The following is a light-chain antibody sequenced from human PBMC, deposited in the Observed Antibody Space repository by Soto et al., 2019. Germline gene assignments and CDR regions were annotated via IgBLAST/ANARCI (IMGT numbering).Light chain of an antibody. CDR1: SGDIGGYNY. CDR3: SSLATGNTLQ. J-gene: IGLJ2*01. Sequence: QSVLTQPASVSGSPGQSITISCTGTSGDIGGYNYVSWYQQHPGKAPKLMIYDVSDRPSGVSNRCSGSKSGNTASLTISGLRAEDEADYYFSSLATGNTLQFGGGTKLTVL. V-gene: IGLV2-14*01. CDR2: DVS.